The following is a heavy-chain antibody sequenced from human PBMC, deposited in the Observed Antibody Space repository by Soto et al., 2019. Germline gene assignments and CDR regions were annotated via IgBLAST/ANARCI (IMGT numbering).Heavy chain of an antibody. CDR3: AKLASDSGDYGGFDY. D-gene: IGHD4-17*01. CDR1: GFTFSSHA. CDR2: IRGSGSST. V-gene: IGHV3-23*01. J-gene: IGHJ4*02. Sequence: GGSLRLSCAASGFTFSSHALSWVRQAPGQGLEWVPSIRGSGSSTYYADSVKGRFTISRDNSNNTLYLQMNSLSAEDTALYFCAKLASDSGDYGGFDYWGQGTPVTVSS.